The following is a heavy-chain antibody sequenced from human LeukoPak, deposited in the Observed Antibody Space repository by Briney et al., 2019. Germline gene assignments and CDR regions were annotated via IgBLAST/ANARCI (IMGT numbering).Heavy chain of an antibody. J-gene: IGHJ4*02. D-gene: IGHD3-3*01. CDR1: GGTFSSYA. CDR3: AVVLRSLEWPPGAFDY. CDR2: IIPIFGTA. Sequence: ASVKVSCKDSGGTFSSYAISWVRQAPGQGLEWMGGIIPIFGTANYAQKFQGRVTITADESTSTAYMELSSLRSEDTAVYYCAVVLRSLEWPPGAFDYWGQGTLVTVSS. V-gene: IGHV1-69*13.